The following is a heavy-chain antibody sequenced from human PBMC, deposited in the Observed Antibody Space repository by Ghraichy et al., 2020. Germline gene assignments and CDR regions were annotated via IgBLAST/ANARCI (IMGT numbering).Heavy chain of an antibody. CDR2: IYSDGST. CDR3: ARGGIYSGSYYGWFDP. V-gene: IGHV3-53*01. Sequence: LSLTCAASGFTVSSNYMSWVRQAPGKGLEWVSIIYSDGSTYYADSVKGRFTISRDNSKNTLYLQMNSLRAEDTAVYYCARGGIYSGSYYGWFDPWGQGTLVTVSS. CDR1: GFTVSSNY. D-gene: IGHD1-26*01. J-gene: IGHJ5*02.